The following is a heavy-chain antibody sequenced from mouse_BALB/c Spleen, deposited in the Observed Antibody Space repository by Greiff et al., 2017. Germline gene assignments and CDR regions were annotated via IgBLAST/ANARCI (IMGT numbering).Heavy chain of an antibody. CDR2: ISSGSSTI. CDR3: ARSRGRGAMDY. V-gene: IGHV5-17*02. CDR1: GFTFSSFG. D-gene: IGHD1-1*02. J-gene: IGHJ4*01. Sequence: EVQGVESGGGLVQPGGSRKLYCAASGFTFSSFGMHWVRQAPEKGLEWVAYISSGSSTIYYADTVKGRFTISRDNPKNTLFLQMTSLRSEDTAMYYCARSRGRGAMDYWGQGTSVTVSS.